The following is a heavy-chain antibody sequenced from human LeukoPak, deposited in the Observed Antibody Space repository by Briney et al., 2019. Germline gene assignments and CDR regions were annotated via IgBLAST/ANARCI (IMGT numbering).Heavy chain of an antibody. CDR2: VYHGGST. CDR1: GGSIGSYY. D-gene: IGHD3-3*01. Sequence: SETLSLTCTVSGGSIGSYYWSWIRQPPGKGLEWLGYVYHGGSTYNNPSLKSRVTISVDTSKNQFSLKLSSVTAADTAVYYCAREQGHYDFWSGYSRPHWFDPWGQGTLVTVSS. J-gene: IGHJ5*02. V-gene: IGHV4-59*12. CDR3: AREQGHYDFWSGYSRPHWFDP.